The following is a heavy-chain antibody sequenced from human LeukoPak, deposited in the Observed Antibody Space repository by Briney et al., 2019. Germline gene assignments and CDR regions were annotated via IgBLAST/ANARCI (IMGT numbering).Heavy chain of an antibody. D-gene: IGHD6-13*01. J-gene: IGHJ4*02. CDR2: ISDSSSHT. CDR1: GFTFSNYN. CDR3: ARDGEGGAAAGY. V-gene: IGHV3-48*01. Sequence: GGSLRPSCAASGFTFSNYNMNWVRQAPGKGLEWVSFISDSSSHTFYSDSVMGRFTVSRDNVKNSLYLQMNGLRAEDTAIYYCARDGEGGAAAGYWGQGTLVTVSS.